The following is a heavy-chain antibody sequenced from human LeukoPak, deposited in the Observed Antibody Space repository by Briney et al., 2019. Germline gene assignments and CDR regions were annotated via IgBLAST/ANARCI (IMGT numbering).Heavy chain of an antibody. Sequence: PGGSLRLSCAASGFTVSSNYMSWVRQAPGKELEWVSVIYSGGSTYYADSVKGRFTISRDNSKNTLYLQMNSLRAEDTAVYYCARGEVYCGGDCYGMDVWGQGTTVTVSS. V-gene: IGHV3-53*01. J-gene: IGHJ6*02. CDR2: IYSGGST. D-gene: IGHD2-21*01. CDR1: GFTVSSNY. CDR3: ARGEVYCGGDCYGMDV.